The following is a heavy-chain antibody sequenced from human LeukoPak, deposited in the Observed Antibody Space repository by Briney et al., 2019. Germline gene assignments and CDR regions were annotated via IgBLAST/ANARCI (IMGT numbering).Heavy chain of an antibody. CDR2: MNPNSGNT. Sequence: ASVKVSCKASGYTFTSYDINWVRQATGQGLEWMGWMNPNSGNTGYAQKFQGRATMTRNTSISTAYMELSSLRSEDTAVYYCARGLHSTGAKNPWGQGTPVTVSS. V-gene: IGHV1-8*01. CDR1: GYTFTSYD. J-gene: IGHJ5*02. CDR3: ARGLHSTGAKNP. D-gene: IGHD2-15*01.